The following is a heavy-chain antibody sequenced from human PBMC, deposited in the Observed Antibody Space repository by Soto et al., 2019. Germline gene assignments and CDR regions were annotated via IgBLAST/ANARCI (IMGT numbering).Heavy chain of an antibody. Sequence: GASVKVSCKASGYTFTSYAMHWVRQAPGQRLEWMGWINAGNGNTKYSQKFQGRVTITRDTSASTAYMELSSLRSEDTAVYYCARDDILTGYPPHYYYGMDVWGQGTTVTVSS. CDR1: GYTFTSYA. CDR2: INAGNGNT. D-gene: IGHD3-9*01. J-gene: IGHJ6*02. V-gene: IGHV1-3*01. CDR3: ARDDILTGYPPHYYYGMDV.